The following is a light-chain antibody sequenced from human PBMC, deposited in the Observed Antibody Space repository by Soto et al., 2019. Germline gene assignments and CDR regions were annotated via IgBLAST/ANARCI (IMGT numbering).Light chain of an antibody. CDR2: KDN. CDR3: YSATADKSYV. Sequence: SYALTQPSSVSVYPGQTARITCSGDILARTYARWFQQQPGQAPILVIYKDNQRPSWLPERFSGSNSGTPVTLTISEAHVDDEADDYCYSATADKSYVFGGGSK. V-gene: IGLV3-27*01. CDR1: ILARTY. J-gene: IGLJ6*01.